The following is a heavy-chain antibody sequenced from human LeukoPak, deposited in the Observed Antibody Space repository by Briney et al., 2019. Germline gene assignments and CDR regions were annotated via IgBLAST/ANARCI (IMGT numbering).Heavy chain of an antibody. Sequence: ASVKVSCKASGYTFTSYGISWVRQAPGQRLEWMGWINAGNGNTRYSQKFQGRVTIVRDTSASTAYMEMSSLRSEDTAVYYCARFRGSGSYFDYWGQGTLVTVSS. V-gene: IGHV1-3*01. CDR1: GYTFTSYG. CDR2: INAGNGNT. J-gene: IGHJ4*02. D-gene: IGHD3-10*01. CDR3: ARFRGSGSYFDY.